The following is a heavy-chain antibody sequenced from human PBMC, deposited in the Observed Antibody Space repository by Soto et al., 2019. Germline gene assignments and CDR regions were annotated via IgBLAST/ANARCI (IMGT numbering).Heavy chain of an antibody. J-gene: IGHJ6*02. D-gene: IGHD1-26*01. CDR3: TRRRGSYFYYYGMDV. CDR2: IRSKANSYAT. CDR1: GFTFSGSA. Sequence: PGGSLRLSCAASGFTFSGSAMHWVRQASGKGLEWVGRIRSKANSYATAYAASVKGRFTISGDDSKNTAYLQMNSLKTEDTAVYYCTRRRGSYFYYYGMDVWGQGTTVTVSS. V-gene: IGHV3-73*01.